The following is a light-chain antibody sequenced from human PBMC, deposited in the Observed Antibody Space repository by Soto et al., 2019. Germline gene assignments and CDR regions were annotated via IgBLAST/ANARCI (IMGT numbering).Light chain of an antibody. J-gene: IGKJ3*01. CDR1: QSVSSN. V-gene: IGKV3-15*01. CDR2: GAS. CDR3: QQYNNWPGT. Sequence: EIVMTQSTATLSVSPGERATLSCRASQSVSSNLAWYQQKPGQAPRLLIYGASTRATGIPARFSGSVYGTEFTLTISSLKSEDFAGYYCQQYNNWPGTFGAGTKVDIK.